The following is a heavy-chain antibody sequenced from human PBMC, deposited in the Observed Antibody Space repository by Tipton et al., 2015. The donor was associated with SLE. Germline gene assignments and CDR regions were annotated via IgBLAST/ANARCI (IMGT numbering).Heavy chain of an antibody. CDR1: GGSFRGYY. V-gene: IGHV4-34*01. D-gene: IGHD4-17*01. Sequence: GLVKPSETLSLTCAVYGGSFRGYYCRWVPPPPGKGRGGVGEINHSGSTNYNPSLKSRVTISVDTSKNQFSLKLTSLTAADTAVYYCARGLYGDEPGYWGQGTLVTVSS. CDR2: INHSGST. CDR3: ARGLYGDEPGY. J-gene: IGHJ4*02.